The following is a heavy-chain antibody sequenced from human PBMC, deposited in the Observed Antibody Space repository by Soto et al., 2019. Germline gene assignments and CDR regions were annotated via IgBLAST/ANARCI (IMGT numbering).Heavy chain of an antibody. CDR1: GFTFSSYA. J-gene: IGHJ4*02. CDR2: ISGSVGTT. D-gene: IGHD6-19*01. V-gene: IGHV3-23*01. Sequence: GGSLRLSCAASGFTFSSYAMSWVRQAPGKGLEWVSTISGSVGTTYYADSVKGRFTISRDNSKNTLYLQMNSLRADDTAVYYCAKGILIAVAAPLDSWSQGTLVTVSS. CDR3: AKGILIAVAAPLDS.